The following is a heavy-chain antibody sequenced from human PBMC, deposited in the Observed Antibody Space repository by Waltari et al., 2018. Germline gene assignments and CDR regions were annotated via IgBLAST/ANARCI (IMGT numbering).Heavy chain of an antibody. V-gene: IGHV1-69*01. CDR3: ARGGTPSAIRYYGMDV. J-gene: IGHJ6*02. CDR1: GGTFSRYA. CDR2: IIPIFGTA. D-gene: IGHD2-21*01. Sequence: QVQLVQSGAEVKKPGSSVKVSCTASGGTFSRYAISWVRQAPGQGLEWMGGIIPIFGTANYAQNFQGRVTSTADESTSTAYMELSSLRSEDTAVYYCARGGTPSAIRYYGMDVWGQGTTVTVSS.